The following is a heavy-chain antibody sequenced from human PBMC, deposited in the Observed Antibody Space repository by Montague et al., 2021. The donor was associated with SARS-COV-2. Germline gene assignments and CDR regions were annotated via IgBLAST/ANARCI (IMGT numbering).Heavy chain of an antibody. CDR1: GCSISHHY. CDR2: IYSSGGT. J-gene: IGHJ4*02. Sequence: SETLSLTCAVSGCSISHHYWSWIRQPPGKGLEWIGYIYSSGGTNYNPSLKSRVTLSLDAAKNHFSLRLSSVTAADTAVYYCARRTDILTGYYDYWGQGTLVTVSS. V-gene: IGHV4-59*11. CDR3: ARRTDILTGYYDY. D-gene: IGHD3-9*01.